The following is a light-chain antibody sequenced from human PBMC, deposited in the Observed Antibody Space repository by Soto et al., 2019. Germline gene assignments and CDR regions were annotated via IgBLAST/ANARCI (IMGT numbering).Light chain of an antibody. V-gene: IGKV3-11*01. J-gene: IGKJ4*01. CDR1: QSLGSN. CDR3: QQRSNSPLT. CDR2: DAS. Sequence: FTQAPRTLSSSPRERATLSCRASQSLGSNLAWYQQKPGQAPRLLIYDASNRATGIPARFSGSGSGTDFTLTISSLEPEDFAVYYCQQRSNSPLTFGGGTKV.